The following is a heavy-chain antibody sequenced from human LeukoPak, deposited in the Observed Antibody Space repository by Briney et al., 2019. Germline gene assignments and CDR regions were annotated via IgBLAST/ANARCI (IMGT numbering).Heavy chain of an antibody. CDR3: ARCGGDCYSLDL. J-gene: IGHJ2*01. Sequence: ASVKVSCKASGYTFTAYYMHWVRQAPGQGLEWMGWINPNSGDTKIAQKFQGRVTMTRDTSISAAYMELSSLRSDDTAVYYCARCGGDCYSLDLWGRGTLVTVSS. D-gene: IGHD2-21*01. CDR1: GYTFTAYY. V-gene: IGHV1-2*02. CDR2: INPNSGDT.